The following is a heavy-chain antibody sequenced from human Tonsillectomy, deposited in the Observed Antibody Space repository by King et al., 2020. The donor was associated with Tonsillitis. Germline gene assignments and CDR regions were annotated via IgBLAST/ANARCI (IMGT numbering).Heavy chain of an antibody. D-gene: IGHD3-16*01. CDR1: GGTFSRYA. Sequence: QLVQSGAEVRKPGSSVKVSCKASGGTFSRYAINWVRQAPGQRLEWMGGIIPLFRTSNYAQQFQGRLTITANDSTSTGYMELSSLRSEDKAVYYWVAVRGPGSGFDYWGQGTLVTVSS. V-gene: IGHV1-69*01. CDR3: VAVRGPGSGFDY. J-gene: IGHJ4*02. CDR2: IIPLFRTS.